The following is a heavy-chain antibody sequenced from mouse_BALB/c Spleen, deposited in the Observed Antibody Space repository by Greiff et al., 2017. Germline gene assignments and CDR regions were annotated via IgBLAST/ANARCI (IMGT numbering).Heavy chain of an antibody. Sequence: VQLQQSGAELVRPGTSVKMSCKAAGYTFTNYWIGWVKQRPGHGLEWIGDIYTGGGYTHYNEKIKGKSILTADTSSSTAYMQLSSLTSEDTAVYYCDRSDHIDYWGQGTTLTVSS. J-gene: IGHJ2*01. CDR3: DRSDHIDY. V-gene: IGHV1-63*02. CDR2: IYTGGGYT. CDR1: GYTFTNYW. D-gene: IGHD6-1*01.